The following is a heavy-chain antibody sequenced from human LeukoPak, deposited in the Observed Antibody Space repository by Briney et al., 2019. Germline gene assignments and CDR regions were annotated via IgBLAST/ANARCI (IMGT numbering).Heavy chain of an antibody. J-gene: IGHJ4*02. CDR1: GFNFDDYG. CDR3: ARAPPYGSGTLDY. Sequence: GALRLSCAASGFNFDDYGMNWVRQAPGKGLEWVSGINWNGDSTHYADSVRGRFTISRDNARNSLYLRMNTLRAEDTALYYCARAPPYGSGTLDYWGQGTLVTVSS. CDR2: INWNGDST. V-gene: IGHV3-20*04. D-gene: IGHD1-1*01.